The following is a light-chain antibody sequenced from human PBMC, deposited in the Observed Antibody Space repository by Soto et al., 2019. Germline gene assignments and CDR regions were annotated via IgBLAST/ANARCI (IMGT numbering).Light chain of an antibody. Sequence: QSALTQPASVSGSPGQSITVSCTGTSSDVGAYKYVSWYQQHPGKAPKLMIYEVNNKRPSGIPDRFSGSKSGTSATLRITGLQTGDEADYYCGTWDVSLSGVIFGAGTKLTVL. CDR1: SSDVGAYKY. CDR3: GTWDVSLSGVI. J-gene: IGLJ2*01. V-gene: IGLV2-14*01. CDR2: EVN.